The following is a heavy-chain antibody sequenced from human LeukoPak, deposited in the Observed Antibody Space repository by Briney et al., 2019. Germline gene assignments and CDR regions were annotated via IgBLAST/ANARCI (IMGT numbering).Heavy chain of an antibody. CDR1: GFTFSSYS. D-gene: IGHD6-13*01. J-gene: IGHJ4*02. V-gene: IGHV3-21*01. Sequence: GGSLRLSCAASGFTFSSYSMNWVRQAPGKGLEWVSSISFSSTYIYYADSVKGRFTISRDNAKNSLYLQMNNLRAEDTAVYYCARDVLAGLIAAAYDYWGQGTLVTVSS. CDR2: ISFSSTYI. CDR3: ARDVLAGLIAAAYDY.